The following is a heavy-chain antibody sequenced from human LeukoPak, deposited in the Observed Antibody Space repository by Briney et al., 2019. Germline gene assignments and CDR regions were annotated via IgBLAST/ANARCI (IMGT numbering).Heavy chain of an antibody. Sequence: GGSLRLSCAASGFTCSSYGMHWVRQAPGKGLEWVAVISYDGSNKYYADSVKGRFTISRDNSKNTLYLQMNSLRAEDMAVYYCAKDREVGYPLYDFDYWGQGTLVTVSS. CDR3: AKDREVGYPLYDFDY. D-gene: IGHD2-15*01. V-gene: IGHV3-30*18. CDR2: ISYDGSNK. J-gene: IGHJ4*02. CDR1: GFTCSSYG.